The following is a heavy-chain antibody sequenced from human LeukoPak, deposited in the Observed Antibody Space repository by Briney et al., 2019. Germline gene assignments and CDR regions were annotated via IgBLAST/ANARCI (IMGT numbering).Heavy chain of an antibody. CDR2: ITSKSYEGTT. CDR1: GFTFSSFA. D-gene: IGHD5-12*01. Sequence: GGSLRLSCAASGFTFSSFAMSWVRQAPGKGLEWVARITSKSYEGTTDYAAPVKGRFTISRDDSKNTLYLQMNSLRAEDTAVYYCARDRSSGYEDAFDIWGQGTMVTVSS. V-gene: IGHV3-15*01. J-gene: IGHJ3*02. CDR3: ARDRSSGYEDAFDI.